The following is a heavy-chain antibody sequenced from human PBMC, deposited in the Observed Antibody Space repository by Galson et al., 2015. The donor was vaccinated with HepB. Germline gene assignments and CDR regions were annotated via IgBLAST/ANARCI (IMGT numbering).Heavy chain of an antibody. J-gene: IGHJ5*02. Sequence: SVKVSCKASGYTFTSYDINWVRQATGQGLEWMGWMNPNSGNTGYAQKFQGRVTMTRNTSISTAYMELSSLRSEDTAVYYCASYPPPYYYDSSGHRPNWFDPWGQGTLVTVSS. CDR1: GYTFTSYD. D-gene: IGHD3-22*01. V-gene: IGHV1-8*01. CDR2: MNPNSGNT. CDR3: ASYPPPYYYDSSGHRPNWFDP.